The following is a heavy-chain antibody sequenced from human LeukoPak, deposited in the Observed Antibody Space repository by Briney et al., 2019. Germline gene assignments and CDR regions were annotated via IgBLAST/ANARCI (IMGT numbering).Heavy chain of an antibody. CDR1: GFTFSSYA. V-gene: IGHV3-30-3*01. CDR3: AREKYQLLFRAFDI. J-gene: IGHJ3*02. Sequence: PGRSLRLSCAASGFTFSSYAMPWVRQAPGKGLEWVAVISYDGSNKYYADSVKGRFTISRDNSKNTLYLQMNSLRAEDTAVYYCAREKYQLLFRAFDIWGQGTMVTVSS. D-gene: IGHD2-2*01. CDR2: ISYDGSNK.